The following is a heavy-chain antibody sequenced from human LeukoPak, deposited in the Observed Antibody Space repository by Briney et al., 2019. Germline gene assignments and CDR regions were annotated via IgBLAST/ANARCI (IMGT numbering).Heavy chain of an antibody. V-gene: IGHV3-23*01. Sequence: GGSLRLSCAASRFTFSSYAMSWVRQAPGKGLEWVSGISGSGGGTYYADSVKGRYTISRDNSKNTLYLQMNSLRAEDTAVYYCAKERGRHPQYYFDYWGQGTLVTVPS. D-gene: IGHD3-16*01. CDR1: RFTFSSYA. J-gene: IGHJ4*02. CDR3: AKERGRHPQYYFDY. CDR2: ISGSGGGT.